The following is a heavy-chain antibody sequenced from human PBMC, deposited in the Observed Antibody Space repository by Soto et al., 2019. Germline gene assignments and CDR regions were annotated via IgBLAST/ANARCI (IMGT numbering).Heavy chain of an antibody. Sequence: SGPTLVNPTQTLTLTCTFSGFSLSTSGVGVGWIRQPPGKALGWLALIYWNDDKRYSPSLKSRLTITKDTSKNQVVLTMTNMDPVDTATYYCALKSRIVVVPAAITARPLGAPGWFDPWGQGTLVTVSS. V-gene: IGHV2-5*01. J-gene: IGHJ5*02. CDR3: ALKSRIVVVPAAITARPLGAPGWFDP. D-gene: IGHD2-2*02. CDR2: IYWNDDK. CDR1: GFSLSTSGVG.